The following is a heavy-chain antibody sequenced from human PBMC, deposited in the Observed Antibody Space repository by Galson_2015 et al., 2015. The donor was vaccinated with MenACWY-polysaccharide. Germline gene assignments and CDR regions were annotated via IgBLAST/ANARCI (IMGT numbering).Heavy chain of an antibody. CDR3: ARTNGDFDF. CDR1: GYTFTNYD. V-gene: IGHV1-8*01. J-gene: IGHJ4*02. CDR2: MNPKSGYS. Sequence: SVKVSCKASGYTFTNYDINWVRLAPGQGLEWMAWMNPKSGYSGYAQKFHGRVTLTKDTSISTAYLELSSLRSEDTAMYYCARTNGDFDFWGQGTLVTVSS. D-gene: IGHD4-17*01.